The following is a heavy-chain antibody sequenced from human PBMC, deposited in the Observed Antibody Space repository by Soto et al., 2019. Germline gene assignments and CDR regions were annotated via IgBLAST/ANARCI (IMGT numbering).Heavy chain of an antibody. V-gene: IGHV3-30*18. Sequence: GGSLRLSCAASGFTFSSYGMHWVRQAPGKGLEWVAVISYDGSNKYYADSVKGLFTISRDNSKNTLYLQMNSLRAEDTAVYYCAKGSSTSLDYWGQGTLVTVSS. D-gene: IGHD2-2*01. CDR1: GFTFSSYG. J-gene: IGHJ4*02. CDR2: ISYDGSNK. CDR3: AKGSSTSLDY.